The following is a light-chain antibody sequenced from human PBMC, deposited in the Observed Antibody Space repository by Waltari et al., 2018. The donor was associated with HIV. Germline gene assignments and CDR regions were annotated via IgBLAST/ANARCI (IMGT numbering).Light chain of an antibody. J-gene: IGLJ2*01. CDR3: QVWDSSSAHVV. V-gene: IGLV3-21*02. CDR1: NIGTKS. Sequence: SSVLTQPPSVSVAPGQTARLTFGGHNIGTKSVPWYQQKPVQAPVLVVYDDSDRPSGIPERFSGSNSGNTATLTINRVEAGDEADYYCQVWDSSSAHVVFGGGTKLTVL. CDR2: DDS.